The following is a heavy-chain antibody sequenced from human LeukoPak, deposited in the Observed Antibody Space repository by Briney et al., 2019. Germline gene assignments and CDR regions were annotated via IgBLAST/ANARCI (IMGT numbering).Heavy chain of an antibody. V-gene: IGHV4-31*03. CDR1: GGSISSSGYY. Sequence: SETLSLTCTVSGGSISSSGYYWSWIRQHPGRGLEWIGYMYDSGSTYYNPSLKSRVTISVDTSKNQFSLKLSSVTAAGTAVYYCARWASYYYDSSGYYYFDYWGQGTLVTVSS. J-gene: IGHJ4*02. D-gene: IGHD3-22*01. CDR2: MYDSGST. CDR3: ARWASYYYDSSGYYYFDY.